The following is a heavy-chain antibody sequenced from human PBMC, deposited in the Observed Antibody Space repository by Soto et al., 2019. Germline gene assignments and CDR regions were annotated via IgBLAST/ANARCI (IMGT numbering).Heavy chain of an antibody. Sequence: SVKVSCKASGGTFSSYAISWVRQAPGQGLEWMGGIIPIFGTANYAQKFQGRVTITADESTSTAYMELSSLRSEGTAVYYCARSLSSGYYHDAFDIWGQGTMVTVSS. CDR3: ARSLSSGYYHDAFDI. CDR2: IIPIFGTA. J-gene: IGHJ3*02. V-gene: IGHV1-69*13. D-gene: IGHD3-22*01. CDR1: GGTFSSYA.